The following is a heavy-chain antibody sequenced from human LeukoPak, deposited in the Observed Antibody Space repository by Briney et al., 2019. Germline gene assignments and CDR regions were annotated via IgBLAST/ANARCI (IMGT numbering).Heavy chain of an antibody. CDR3: VNQISGWVY. Sequence: PGGSLRLSCSASGFTFSTYAMHWVRQAPGKGLEYVSGIRRNGGSTYYADSVKGRFTISRDNSKNTLYLQMSSLRAEDTALYYCVNQISGWVYWGQGTLVTVSS. V-gene: IGHV3-64D*06. CDR2: IRRNGGST. J-gene: IGHJ4*02. D-gene: IGHD6-19*01. CDR1: GFTFSTYA.